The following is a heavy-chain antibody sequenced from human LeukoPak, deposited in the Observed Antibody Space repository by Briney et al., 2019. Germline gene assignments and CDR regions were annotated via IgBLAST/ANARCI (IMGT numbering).Heavy chain of an antibody. CDR1: GGSFSGYY. D-gene: IGHD2-15*01. Sequence: SETLSLTCAVYGGSFSGYYWGWIRQPPGRGLEWIGSIYYSGGTYYNPSLKSRVTISVDTSKNQFSLKLSSVTAADTAVYYCASFVRYCSGGSCWNFDYWGQGTLVTVSS. J-gene: IGHJ4*02. V-gene: IGHV4-34*01. CDR3: ASFVRYCSGGSCWNFDY. CDR2: IYYSGGT.